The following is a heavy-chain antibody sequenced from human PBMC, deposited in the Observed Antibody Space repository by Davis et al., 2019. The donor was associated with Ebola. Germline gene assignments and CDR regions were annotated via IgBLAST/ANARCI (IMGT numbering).Heavy chain of an antibody. J-gene: IGHJ6*02. V-gene: IGHV3-30*03. CDR2: ISYDGSNK. CDR3: ASEIRMDV. Sequence: PGGSLRLSCAASGFTFSSYGMHWVRQAPGKGLEWVAVISYDGSNKYYADSVKGRFTISRDNSKNTLYLQMNSLRAEDTAVYYCASEIRMDVWGQGTTVTVSS. CDR1: GFTFSSYG.